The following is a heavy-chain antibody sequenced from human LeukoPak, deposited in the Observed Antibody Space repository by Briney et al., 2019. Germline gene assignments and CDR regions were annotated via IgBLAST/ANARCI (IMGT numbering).Heavy chain of an antibody. CDR1: DYNFPSYS. Sequence: ASVRVSCKTSDYNFPSYSFGWVRQAPGQGLEWMGWISAYNGNTQYAQKFQDRVTMTTDRSASTAYMELRSLRSDDTAIYYCARARLAVHGTVWLDPRGHGTLGTVSS. D-gene: IGHD6-19*01. CDR3: ARARLAVHGTVWLDP. J-gene: IGHJ5*02. CDR2: ISAYNGNT. V-gene: IGHV1-18*01.